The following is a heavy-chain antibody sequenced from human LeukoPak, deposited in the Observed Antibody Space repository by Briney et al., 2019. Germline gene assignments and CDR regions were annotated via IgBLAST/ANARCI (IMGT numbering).Heavy chain of an antibody. Sequence: GGSLRLSCAASGFIFTSYEMNWVRQAPGKGLEWISYISSRSGAIYYTDSVKGRFTISRDNAMNSLYLQMNSLRAEDTAVYYCARAGSCSGTSCFDYWGQGTLVTVSS. CDR3: ARAGSCSGTSCFDY. CDR2: ISSRSGAI. D-gene: IGHD2-2*01. J-gene: IGHJ4*02. CDR1: GFIFTSYE. V-gene: IGHV3-48*03.